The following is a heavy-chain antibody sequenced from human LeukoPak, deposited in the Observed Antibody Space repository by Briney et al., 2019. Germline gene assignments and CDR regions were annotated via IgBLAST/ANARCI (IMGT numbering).Heavy chain of an antibody. CDR2: INGDGSLI. V-gene: IGHV3-74*01. Sequence: GGSLRLSCAASGFTFSSYWMHWVRKAPGKGLVWVSRINGDGSLISYADSVKGRFTISRDNAKNTLYLQMNSLRAEDTAVYYCARDISGPGYWGQGTLVTVSS. J-gene: IGHJ4*02. D-gene: IGHD2/OR15-2a*01. CDR1: GFTFSSYW. CDR3: ARDISGPGY.